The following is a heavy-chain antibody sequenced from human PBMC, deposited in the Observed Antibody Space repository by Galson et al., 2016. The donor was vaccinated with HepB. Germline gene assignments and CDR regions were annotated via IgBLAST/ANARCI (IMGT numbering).Heavy chain of an antibody. D-gene: IGHD2-15*01. CDR2: INPNSGVT. V-gene: IGHV1-2*06. CDR1: GYTFTGYY. J-gene: IGHJ5*02. CDR3: VRGVAVVVVAPYVNWFDP. Sequence: SCKASGYTFTGYYSHWVRQAPGQGLEWMGRINPNSGVTNYGQKFQGRVTMTRDTSIRTVNMELSSLRSDDTAVYYCVRGVAVVVVAPYVNWFDPWGQGTLVAVSS.